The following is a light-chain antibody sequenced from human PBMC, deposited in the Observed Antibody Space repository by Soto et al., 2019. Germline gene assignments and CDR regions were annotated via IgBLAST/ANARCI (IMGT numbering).Light chain of an antibody. CDR2: DST. V-gene: IGKV3-11*01. J-gene: IGKJ5*01. CDR1: QNIHTS. Sequence: VLTQSPATLSLSPGETATLSCRASQNIHTSLAWYQQKPGQAPRLVAYDSTLRANGVPARFGGSRSGTEFTLTINNLEPEDFAVYYCQQRNVWPPITFGQGTRLE. CDR3: QQRNVWPPIT.